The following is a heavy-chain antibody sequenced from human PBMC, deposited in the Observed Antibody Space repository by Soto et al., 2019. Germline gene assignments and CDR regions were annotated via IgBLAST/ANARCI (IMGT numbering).Heavy chain of an antibody. J-gene: IGHJ4*02. CDR2: ISGSGGST. CDR1: GFTFSSYA. Sequence: GGSLRLSFAASGFTFSSYAMSWVRQAPGKGLEWGSVISGSGGSTYYADSVKGRFTISRDNDKNTLYLQLDSLRVEDTAMYYCTRGLRPSSSGTGAYWGPGTQVTV. CDR3: TRGLRPSSSGTGAY. V-gene: IGHV3-23*01. D-gene: IGHD1-26*01.